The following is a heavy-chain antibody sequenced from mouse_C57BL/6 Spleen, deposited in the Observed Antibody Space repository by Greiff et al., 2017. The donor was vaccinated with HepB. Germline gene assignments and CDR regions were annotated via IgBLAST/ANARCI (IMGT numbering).Heavy chain of an antibody. Sequence: VMLVESGAELARPGASVKLSCQASGYTFTSYGISWVKQRTGQGLEWIGEIYPRSGNTYYNEKFKGKATLTADKSSSTAYMELRSLTSEDSAFYFCARKRSKDGYSAWFAYWGQGTLVTVSA. CDR1: GYTFTSYG. CDR3: ARKRSKDGYSAWFAY. J-gene: IGHJ3*01. D-gene: IGHD2-3*01. V-gene: IGHV1-81*01. CDR2: IYPRSGNT.